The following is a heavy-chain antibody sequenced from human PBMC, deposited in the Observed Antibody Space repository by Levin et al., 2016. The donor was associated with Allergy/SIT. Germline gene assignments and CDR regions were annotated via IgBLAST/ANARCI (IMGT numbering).Heavy chain of an antibody. CDR2: IYYSGGT. CDR1: GGSISSGDYY. CDR3: ARDRVVGASGRGFYGMDV. D-gene: IGHD3-10*01. J-gene: IGHJ6*02. Sequence: SETLSLTCTVSGGSISSGDYYWSWVRQPPGRGLEWIGYIYYSGGTNYNPSLKSRVTISVDTSKNQFSLKLNSVTDADTAVYYCARDRVVGASGRGFYGMDVWGQGTTVTVSS. V-gene: IGHV4-61*08.